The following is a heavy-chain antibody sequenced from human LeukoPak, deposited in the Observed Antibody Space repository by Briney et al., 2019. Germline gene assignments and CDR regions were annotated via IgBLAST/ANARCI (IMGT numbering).Heavy chain of an antibody. Sequence: GGSLRLSCAASGFTFSSYSMNWVRQAPGKGLEWVSSISSSSSYIYYADSVKGRFTISRDNAKNSLYLQMNSLRAEDTAVYYCARVCVPAAISAPAFDIWGQGTMVTVSS. J-gene: IGHJ3*02. D-gene: IGHD2-2*01. CDR2: ISSSSSYI. CDR1: GFTFSSYS. V-gene: IGHV3-21*01. CDR3: ARVCVPAAISAPAFDI.